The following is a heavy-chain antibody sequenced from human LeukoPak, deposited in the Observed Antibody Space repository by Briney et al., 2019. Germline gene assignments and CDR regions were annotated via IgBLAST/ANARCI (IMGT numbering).Heavy chain of an antibody. CDR1: GFTFSTYA. Sequence: GGSLRLSCAASGFTFSTYAMHWVSQAPGKGLEWVAHMSYDEGTKYYADSVKGRFTISRDNSKNTLYLQMNSLRAEDTAFYYCARGDAYCRGDCPLDAFDPWGQGTMVTVSS. V-gene: IGHV3-30-3*01. D-gene: IGHD2-21*02. CDR2: MSYDEGTK. CDR3: ARGDAYCRGDCPLDAFDP. J-gene: IGHJ3*01.